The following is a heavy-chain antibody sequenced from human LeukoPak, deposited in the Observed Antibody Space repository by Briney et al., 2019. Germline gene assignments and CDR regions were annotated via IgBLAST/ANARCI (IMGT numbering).Heavy chain of an antibody. CDR2: IYSGGTT. CDR3: ARASWGYDFDC. CDR1: GFNITNYY. J-gene: IGHJ4*02. V-gene: IGHV3-53*01. Sequence: GGSLRLSCAASGFNITNYYMSGVRQAPGKRLEWVSVIYSGGTTYYADSVKGRFTISRDNSNSTVSLQMNSLRVDDTAVYYCARASWGYDFDCWGQGTLVTVSS. D-gene: IGHD7-27*01.